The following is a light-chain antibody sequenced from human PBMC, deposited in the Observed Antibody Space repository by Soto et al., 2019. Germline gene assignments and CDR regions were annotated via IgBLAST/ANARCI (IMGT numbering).Light chain of an antibody. CDR2: GHN. J-gene: IGLJ1*01. Sequence: QSVLTQPPSVSGAPGQRVTISCTGSTTNIGAGYEVHWYQQRPGTAPKLLVSGHNIRPSGVPDRFYGSKSGTSASLAITGLQAEDEADYYCNSYAGSNIYVFGTGTKVTVL. V-gene: IGLV1-40*01. CDR3: NSYAGSNIYV. CDR1: TTNIGAGYE.